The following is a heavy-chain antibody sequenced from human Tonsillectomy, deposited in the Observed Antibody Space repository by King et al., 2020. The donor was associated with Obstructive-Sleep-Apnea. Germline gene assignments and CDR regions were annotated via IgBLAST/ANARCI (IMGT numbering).Heavy chain of an antibody. CDR1: GFTFGDYA. D-gene: IGHD1-26*01. CDR2: IRSKAYGGTT. J-gene: IGHJ4*02. V-gene: IGHV3-49*03. CDR3: TRAASGSYHHRDY. Sequence: VQLVESGGGLVQPGRSLRLSCTASGFTFGDYAMSWFRQAPGKGLEWVGFIRSKAYGGTTEYAASVKGRFTISRDDSKSIAYLQMNSLKTEDTAVYYCTRAASGSYHHRDYWGQGTLVTVSS.